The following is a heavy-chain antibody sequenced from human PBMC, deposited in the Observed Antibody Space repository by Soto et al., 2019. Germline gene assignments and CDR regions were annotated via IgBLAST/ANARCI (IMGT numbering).Heavy chain of an antibody. V-gene: IGHV3-13*05. CDR3: ARSRPAAAHYYFFAMDT. J-gene: IGHJ6*02. D-gene: IGHD2-15*01. Sequence: GGSLRLSCEASGFSFGDYAMHWVRQVTGKSLEWVSAIGTAGDPYYPGSVKGRFTISRENAENSLYLQMNGLRDGDTAVYYCARSRPAAAHYYFFAMDTWGQGTTVTVSS. CDR1: GFSFGDYA. CDR2: IGTAGDP.